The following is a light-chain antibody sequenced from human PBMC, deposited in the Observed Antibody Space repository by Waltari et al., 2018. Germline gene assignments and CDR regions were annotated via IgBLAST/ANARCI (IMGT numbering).Light chain of an antibody. CDR3: QQRASWPNT. Sequence: EIVLTQSPATLSLSPGEGATLSCRASQSVSHYLAWYQQKPGQASRLLIYGTYNRATGIPARFSGSGSGTDFTLTISSLEPEDFAVYYCQQRASWPNTFGQGTKLEIK. J-gene: IGKJ2*01. V-gene: IGKV3-11*01. CDR1: QSVSHY. CDR2: GTY.